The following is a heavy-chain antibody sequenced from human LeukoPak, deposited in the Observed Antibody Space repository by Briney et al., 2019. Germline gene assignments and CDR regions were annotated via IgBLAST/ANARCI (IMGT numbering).Heavy chain of an antibody. Sequence: PGGSLRLSCAASGFTFSDYYMSWIRQAPGKGLDWVSYISSSGSTIYYADSVKGRFTISRDNAKNSLYLQMNSLRAEDTAVYYCARESSSSWYDDYWGQGTLVTVSS. CDR2: ISSSGSTI. CDR1: GFTFSDYY. J-gene: IGHJ4*02. D-gene: IGHD6-13*01. V-gene: IGHV3-11*04. CDR3: ARESSSSWYDDY.